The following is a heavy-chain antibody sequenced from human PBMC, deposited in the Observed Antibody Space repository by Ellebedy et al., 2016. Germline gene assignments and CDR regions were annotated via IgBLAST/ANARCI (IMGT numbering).Heavy chain of an antibody. J-gene: IGHJ4*02. V-gene: IGHV3-9*01. CDR1: GFTFDDYA. CDR3: AKGGSSGYSYGYHDY. Sequence: GGSLRLXXAASGFTFDDYAMHWVRQAPGKGLEWVSGISWNSGSIGYADSVKGRFTISRDNAKNSLYLQMNSLRAEDTALYYCAKGGSSGYSYGYHDYWGQGTLVTVSS. CDR2: ISWNSGSI. D-gene: IGHD5-18*01.